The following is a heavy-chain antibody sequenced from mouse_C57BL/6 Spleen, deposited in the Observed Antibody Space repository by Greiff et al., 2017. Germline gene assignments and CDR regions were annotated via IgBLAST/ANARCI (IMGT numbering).Heavy chain of an antibody. CDR2: INPSSGYT. D-gene: IGHD1-2*01. CDR3: EATAYYYAMDY. CDR1: GYTFTSYT. V-gene: IGHV1-4*01. Sequence: VKLVESGAELARPGASVKMSCKASGYTFTSYTMHWVKQRPGQGLEWIGYINPSSGYTKYNQKFKDKATLTADKSSSTAYMQLSSLTSEDSAVYYCEATAYYYAMDYWGQGTSVTVSS. J-gene: IGHJ4*01.